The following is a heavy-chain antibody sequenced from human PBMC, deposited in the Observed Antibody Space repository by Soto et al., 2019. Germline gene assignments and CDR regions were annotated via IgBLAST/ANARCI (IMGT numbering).Heavy chain of an antibody. D-gene: IGHD3-3*01. V-gene: IGHV1-18*01. CDR3: ARVGYDVRSNTYYYYYMDV. J-gene: IGHJ6*03. CDR1: GYTFANYG. CDR2: ISGYNGNT. Sequence: QVQLVQSGAEGKKPGASVKVSCKASGYTFANYGISWVRQAPGQGLEWMGWISGYNGNTNYAQKFQGRVTMTTDTSTSTAYMELRSLRSDDTAVYYCARVGYDVRSNTYYYYYMDVWGKGTTVTVSS.